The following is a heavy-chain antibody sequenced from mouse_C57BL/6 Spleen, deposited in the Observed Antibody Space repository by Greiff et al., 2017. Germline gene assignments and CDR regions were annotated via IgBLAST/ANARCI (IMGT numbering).Heavy chain of an antibody. Sequence: QVQLQQPGTDLVKPGASVKLSCKASGYTFTSYWMHWVKQRPGQGLEWIGNINPSNGGTNYNEKFKSKATLTVDKSSSTAYMQLSSLTSEDSAVYYCASSGYYFGRGNYFDYWGQGTTLTVSS. CDR3: ASSGYYFGRGNYFDY. J-gene: IGHJ2*01. D-gene: IGHD2-3*01. V-gene: IGHV1-53*01. CDR1: GYTFTSYW. CDR2: INPSNGGT.